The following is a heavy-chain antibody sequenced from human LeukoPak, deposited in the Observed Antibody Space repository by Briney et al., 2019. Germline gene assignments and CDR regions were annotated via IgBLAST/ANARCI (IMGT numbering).Heavy chain of an antibody. J-gene: IGHJ4*02. CDR3: ARGAVEMLYDILTPSLDY. CDR2: ISYDGSSK. V-gene: IGHV3-30*03. D-gene: IGHD3-9*01. Sequence: GGSLRLSCAASGFTFNNYGMHWVRQAPGKGLEWVAFISYDGSSKNYADSVKGRFTISRDNSKNTLYLQMNSLRPEDTAVYYCARGAVEMLYDILTPSLDYWGQGTLVTVSS. CDR1: GFTFNNYG.